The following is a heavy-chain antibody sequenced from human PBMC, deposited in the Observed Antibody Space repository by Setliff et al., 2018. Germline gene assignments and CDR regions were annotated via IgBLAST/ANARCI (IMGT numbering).Heavy chain of an antibody. CDR3: ARDLLYSGSYFGYYYGMDV. J-gene: IGHJ6*02. Sequence: EASVKVSCKASGYTFTGYYMHWVRQAPGQGLEWMGWINPNSGGTNYAQKFQGWVTMTRDTSISTAYMELSRLGSDDTAVYYCARDLLYSGSYFGYYYGMDVWGQGTTVTVSS. CDR1: GYTFTGYY. D-gene: IGHD1-26*01. CDR2: INPNSGGT. V-gene: IGHV1-2*04.